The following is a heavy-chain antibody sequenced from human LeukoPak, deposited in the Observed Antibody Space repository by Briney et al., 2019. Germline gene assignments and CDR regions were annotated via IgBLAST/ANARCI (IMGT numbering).Heavy chain of an antibody. Sequence: ASVKVSCKTSGYSFTGYYIHWARQAPGQGLEWMGWINPNSGGTKYAQEFQGRVTMTRDTSISTAYMELSRLRSDDTAVYYCARVLQDDYVWGTYRPFDYWGQGTLVTVSS. V-gene: IGHV1-2*02. CDR1: GYSFTGYY. CDR2: INPNSGGT. D-gene: IGHD3-16*02. J-gene: IGHJ4*02. CDR3: ARVLQDDYVWGTYRPFDY.